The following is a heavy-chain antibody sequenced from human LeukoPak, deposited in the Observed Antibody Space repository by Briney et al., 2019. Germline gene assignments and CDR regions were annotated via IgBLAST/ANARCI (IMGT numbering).Heavy chain of an antibody. V-gene: IGHV1-69*13. CDR1: GGTFSSYA. J-gene: IGHJ4*02. D-gene: IGHD3-10*01. CDR2: IIPIFGTA. CDR3: ARKASGYSGYFDY. Sequence: SVKVSCKASGGTFSSYAISWVRQAPGQGLEWMGGIIPIFGTANYAQKFQGRVTITADESTSTAYMELSSLRSEDAAVYYCARKASGYSGYFDYWGQGTLVTVSS.